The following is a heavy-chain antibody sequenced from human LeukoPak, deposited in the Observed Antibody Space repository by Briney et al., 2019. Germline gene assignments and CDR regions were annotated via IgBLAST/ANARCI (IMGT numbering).Heavy chain of an antibody. Sequence: ETLSLTCTVSGGSISSGDYYWSWVRQAPGKGLERVSTISDSGANTYYADSVRGRFTISRDNSKNTLYLQKNSLRADDTAIYYCAKSMTLQWRGFFDLWGRGTHVTVSS. V-gene: IGHV3-23*01. CDR2: ISDSGANT. CDR1: GGSISSGDYY. CDR3: AKSMTLQWRGFFDL. D-gene: IGHD6-19*01. J-gene: IGHJ2*01.